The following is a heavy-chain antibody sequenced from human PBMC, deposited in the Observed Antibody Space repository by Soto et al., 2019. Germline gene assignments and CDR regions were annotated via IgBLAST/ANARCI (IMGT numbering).Heavy chain of an antibody. CDR3: AKDWVGGSNKYYFED. Sequence: QVQLVESGGGEVRPGRSLRLSCVASGFTFRDYGMHWVRQAPGKGLEWVAGIAHHGLKEHYADSVKGRFIISRDNSKKTVYLQLNSLGGDDTAVYYCAKDWVGGSNKYYFEDWGQGTLVTVSS. CDR2: IAHHGLKE. D-gene: IGHD1-26*01. CDR1: GFTFRDYG. J-gene: IGHJ4*02. V-gene: IGHV3-30*18.